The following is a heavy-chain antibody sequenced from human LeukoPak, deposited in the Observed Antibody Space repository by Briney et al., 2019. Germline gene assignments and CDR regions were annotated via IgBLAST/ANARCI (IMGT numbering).Heavy chain of an antibody. CDR1: GFTFSSYT. Sequence: GGSLRLSCAASGFTFSSYTMSWVRQAPGKGLEWVAGISDRGSRTNYADSVKGRFTISTDHPKNTLYLQMNSLRAEDTAVYFCAKRGVVIRVILVGYHKEAYYFDSWGQGALVTVSS. V-gene: IGHV3-23*01. D-gene: IGHD3-22*01. CDR2: ISDRGSRT. J-gene: IGHJ4*02. CDR3: AKRGVVIRVILVGYHKEAYYFDS.